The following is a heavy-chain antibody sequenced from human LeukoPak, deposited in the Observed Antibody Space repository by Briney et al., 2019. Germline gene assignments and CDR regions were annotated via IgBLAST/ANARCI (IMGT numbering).Heavy chain of an antibody. V-gene: IGHV4-38-2*01. Sequence: SETLSLTCAVSGYSISSGYYWGWIRQPPGKGLEWIGSIYHSGSTYYNPSLKSRVTISVDTSKNQFSLKLSSVTAADTAVYYCARQAGYFDWLDNWGQGTLVTVSS. D-gene: IGHD3-9*01. CDR3: ARQAGYFDWLDN. CDR1: GYSISSGYY. J-gene: IGHJ5*02. CDR2: IYHSGST.